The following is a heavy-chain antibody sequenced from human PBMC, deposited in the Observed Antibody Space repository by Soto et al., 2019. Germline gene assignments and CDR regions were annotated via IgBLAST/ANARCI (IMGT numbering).Heavy chain of an antibody. D-gene: IGHD3-3*01. V-gene: IGHV3-23*01. J-gene: IGHJ5*02. CDR1: GFTFSSYA. CDR2: ISGSGGST. CDR3: AKWRYNWFDP. Sequence: EVQLLESGGGLVQPGGSLRLSCAASGFTFSSYAMSWVRQAPGKGLEWVSAISGSGGSTYYADSVKGRFTSSRDNSKNTLYLQMNSLRDEGTAVYYCAKWRYNWFDPWGQGTLVTVSS.